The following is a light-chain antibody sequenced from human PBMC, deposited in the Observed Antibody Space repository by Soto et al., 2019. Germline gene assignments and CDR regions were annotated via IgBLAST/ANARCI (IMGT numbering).Light chain of an antibody. Sequence: EIVLTQSPATLSLSPGERATLSCRASQSVSRYLAWYQQKPGQAPELLIYEASNRATGTPARFSGGGSGTDFTLTISSLEPEDFAVYYCQQRSNWPLTFGGGTKVEIK. CDR2: EAS. J-gene: IGKJ4*01. V-gene: IGKV3-11*01. CDR1: QSVSRY. CDR3: QQRSNWPLT.